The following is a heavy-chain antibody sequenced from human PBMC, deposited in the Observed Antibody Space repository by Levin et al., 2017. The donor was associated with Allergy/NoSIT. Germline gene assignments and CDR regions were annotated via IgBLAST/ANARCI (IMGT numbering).Heavy chain of an antibody. D-gene: IGHD3-16*01. CDR3: ARRGEYFDN. V-gene: IGHV5-51*01. Sequence: GESLKISCKGSGYSFTSYWIAWVRQMPGKGLEWMGIVFPGDSDTRYSPSFQGQVTISVDKSISTAYLQWSSLKASDSAMYYCARRGEYFDNWGQGTLVTVSS. CDR2: VFPGDSDT. CDR1: GYSFTSYW. J-gene: IGHJ4*02.